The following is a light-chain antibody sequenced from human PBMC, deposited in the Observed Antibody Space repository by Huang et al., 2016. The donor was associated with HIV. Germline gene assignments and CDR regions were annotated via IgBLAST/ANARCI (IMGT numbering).Light chain of an antibody. J-gene: IGKJ2*01. CDR2: AAA. V-gene: IGKV3-15*01. CDR1: QSVNTN. CDR3: QQYNKWPPGYT. Sequence: VMMSQSPATLAASPGERVTLSCGASQSVNTNLAWYQQKPGQPPRRLIYAAATRATGVRARFAGSGSGTEFTLTIDSLQSDDFAVYYCQQYNKWPPGYTFGQGTRLEIK.